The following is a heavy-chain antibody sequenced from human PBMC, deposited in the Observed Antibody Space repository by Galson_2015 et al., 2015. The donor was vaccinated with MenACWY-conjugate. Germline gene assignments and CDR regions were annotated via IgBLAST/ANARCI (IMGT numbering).Heavy chain of an antibody. V-gene: IGHV4-39*01. CDR2: FYYSGST. D-gene: IGHD6-19*01. CDR1: GGSVGSSRYS. Sequence: ETLSLTCTVSGGSVGSSRYSWGWIRQPPGKGLEWIGSFYYSGSTYYNPSLKSRVTISVDTSKNQFSLNLNSVTASDTAVYYCARNCNPWYSSLPYYFDCWGQGTLVTVSS. J-gene: IGHJ4*02. CDR3: ARNCNPWYSSLPYYFDC.